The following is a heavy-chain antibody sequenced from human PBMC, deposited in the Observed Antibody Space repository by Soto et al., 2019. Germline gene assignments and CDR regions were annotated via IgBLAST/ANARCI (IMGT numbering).Heavy chain of an antibody. CDR3: ARSRDGYTFDY. V-gene: IGHV4-30-2*01. CDR1: GGSIKNGGNS. J-gene: IGHJ4*02. CDR2: IYHSGST. Sequence: SETLSLTCAVSGGSIKNGGNSWSWIRQPPGKGLEWIGNIYHSGSTYYNPSHRSRVTISVGRSQNQFSLNLSSVTAADTAVYYCARSRDGYTFDYWGQGTLVTVSS. D-gene: IGHD5-12*01.